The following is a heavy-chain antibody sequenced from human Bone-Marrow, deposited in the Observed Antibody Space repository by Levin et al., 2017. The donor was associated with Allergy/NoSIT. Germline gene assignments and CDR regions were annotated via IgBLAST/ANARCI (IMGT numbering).Heavy chain of an antibody. CDR2: IYYSGST. V-gene: IGHV4-39*01. J-gene: IGHJ3*02. CDR1: GGSISSSGYG. Sequence: SQTLSLTCTVPGGSISSSGYGWGWIRQPPGKGLEWIGTIYYSGSTYYNPSLKSRVTISADTSKNQFSLKLRSVTAADTAVYYCATYVGPGSAFDIWGQGTMVTVSS. CDR3: ATYVGPGSAFDI. D-gene: IGHD1-26*01.